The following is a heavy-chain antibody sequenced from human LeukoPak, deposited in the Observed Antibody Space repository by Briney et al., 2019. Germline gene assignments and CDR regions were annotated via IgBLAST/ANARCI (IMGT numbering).Heavy chain of an antibody. V-gene: IGHV4-30-2*01. Sequence: SETLSLTCAVSGGSISSGGYSWSWIRQPPGKGLEWIGYIYHSGSTNYNPSLKSRVTISVDTSKNQFSLKLSSVTAADTAVYYCARRWLPRLSGFDLWGRGTLVTVSS. CDR2: IYHSGST. CDR3: ARRWLPRLSGFDL. J-gene: IGHJ2*01. CDR1: GGSISSGGYS. D-gene: IGHD5-12*01.